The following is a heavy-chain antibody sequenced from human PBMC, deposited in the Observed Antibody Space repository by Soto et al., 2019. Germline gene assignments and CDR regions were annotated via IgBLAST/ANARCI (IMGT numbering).Heavy chain of an antibody. CDR2: ISSSGSTI. V-gene: IGHV3-48*03. J-gene: IGHJ4*02. Sequence: PGGSLRLSCAASGFTFSSYEMNWVRHSPGKGLEWVSYISSSGSTIYYADSVKGRFTISRDNAKNSLYLQMNGLRAEDTAVYYCGCIYYDSSGYYPQDDFWGQGILVTGS. CDR1: GFTFSSYE. D-gene: IGHD3-22*01. CDR3: GCIYYDSSGYYPQDDF.